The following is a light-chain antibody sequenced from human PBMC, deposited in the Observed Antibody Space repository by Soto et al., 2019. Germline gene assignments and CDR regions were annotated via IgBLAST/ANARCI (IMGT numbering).Light chain of an antibody. J-gene: IGKJ2*01. CDR2: DAS. Sequence: EIVLTQSPATLSLSPGERATISCRASQSVRHYLVWYQQKPGQAPRLLIYDASNSATGIPARFSGSGSGTDFTLTISNLEPEDFVFYYCQQRINLTTFGQGTQLE. CDR3: QQRINLTT. V-gene: IGKV3-11*01. CDR1: QSVRHY.